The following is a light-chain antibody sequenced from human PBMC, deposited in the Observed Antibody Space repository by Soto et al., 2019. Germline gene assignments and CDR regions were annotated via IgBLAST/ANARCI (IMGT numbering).Light chain of an antibody. CDR3: QQLNSYPLT. V-gene: IGKV1-9*01. J-gene: IGKJ1*01. CDR2: AAS. Sequence: DIQLTQSPSFLSASVGVRVTITCRASQGISSYLAWYQQKPGKAPKLLIYAASTLQSGVPSRFSGSGSGTEFTLTISSLQPEDFATYYCQQLNSYPLTFGQGTKVEIK. CDR1: QGISSY.